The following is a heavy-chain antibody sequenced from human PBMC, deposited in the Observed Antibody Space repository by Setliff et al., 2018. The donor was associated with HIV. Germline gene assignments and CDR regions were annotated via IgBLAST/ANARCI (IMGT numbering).Heavy chain of an antibody. D-gene: IGHD3-22*01. CDR3: ARDPPGNPWFFDY. J-gene: IGHJ4*02. CDR2: VYYSGST. V-gene: IGHV4-39*07. CDR1: GGSISSSSYY. Sequence: SETLSLTCIVSGGSISSSSYYWGWIRQPPGKGLEWIGTVYYSGSTYYNPSLKSRVTISVDTSENQFSLKLSSVTAADTAVYYCARDPPGNPWFFDYWGPGTLVTVSS.